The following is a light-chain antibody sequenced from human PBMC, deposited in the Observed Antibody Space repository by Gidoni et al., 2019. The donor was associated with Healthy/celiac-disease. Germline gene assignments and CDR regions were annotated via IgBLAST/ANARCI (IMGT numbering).Light chain of an antibody. V-gene: IGLV2-14*01. CDR3: SSYTSSSTRV. CDR2: EFS. CDR1: SRDVGGYNY. Sequence: QSALTQPASVSGSPGQSITISCTGTSRDVGGYNYVSWYQQHTGKAPKLMIYEFSNRPSGVSNRFSGSKSGNTASLTISGLQAEDEADYYCSSYTSSSTRVFGGGTKLTVL. J-gene: IGLJ3*02.